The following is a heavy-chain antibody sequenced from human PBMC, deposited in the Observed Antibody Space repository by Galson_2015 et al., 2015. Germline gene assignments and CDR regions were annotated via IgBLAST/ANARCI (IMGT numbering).Heavy chain of an antibody. CDR3: ARGPAGWGEFFNY. D-gene: IGHD6-13*01. V-gene: IGHV4-61*02. CDR1: SASISSGSYY. CDR2: VHTSGST. J-gene: IGHJ4*02. Sequence: TLSLTCSVSSASISSGSYYWSWIRQPAGKGLEWIGRVHTSGSTTYNPSLNSRVTISLDTSKNQFSVKLSSGTAADTAVYYCARGPAGWGEFFNYWGQGALVTVSS.